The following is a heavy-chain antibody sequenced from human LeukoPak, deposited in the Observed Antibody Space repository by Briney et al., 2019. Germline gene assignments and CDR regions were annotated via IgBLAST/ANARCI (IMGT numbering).Heavy chain of an antibody. CDR2: IIPIFGTA. J-gene: IGHJ4*02. CDR3: VRDEPYYYYFDY. V-gene: IGHV1-69*05. D-gene: IGHD3-10*01. CDR1: GGTFSSYA. Sequence: SVKVSCKASGGTFSSYAISWVRQTPGQGLEWMGRIIPIFGTANYAQKFQGRVTITTDESTSTAYMELSSLRSEDTAVYYCVRDEPYYYYFDYWGQGTLVTVSS.